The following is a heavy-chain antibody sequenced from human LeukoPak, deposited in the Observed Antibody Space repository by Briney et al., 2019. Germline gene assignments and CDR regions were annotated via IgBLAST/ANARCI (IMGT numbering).Heavy chain of an antibody. CDR3: AKGGSSWYDYYYHMDV. Sequence: GGSLRLSCAASGFTFSSYSMNWVRQAPGKGLEWVSYISSSSGTTYYADSVKGRFTISRDNSKNTLYLQMNSLRPEDTAEYYCAKGGSSWYDYYYHMDVWGKGTTVTVSS. V-gene: IGHV3-48*01. CDR2: ISSSSGTT. D-gene: IGHD6-13*01. J-gene: IGHJ6*03. CDR1: GFTFSSYS.